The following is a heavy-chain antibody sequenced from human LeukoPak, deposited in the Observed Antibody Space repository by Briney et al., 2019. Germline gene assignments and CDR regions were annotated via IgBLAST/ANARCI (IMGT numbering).Heavy chain of an antibody. J-gene: IGHJ4*02. D-gene: IGHD2-15*01. Sequence: SETLSLTCAVYGGPFSGYYWSWIRQPPGKGLEWIGEINHSGSTNYNPSLKSRVTISVDTSKNQFSLKLSSVTAADTAVYYCARRNRYCNGGSCAHHHDSWGQGTLVTVSS. V-gene: IGHV4-34*01. CDR1: GGPFSGYY. CDR2: INHSGST. CDR3: ARRNRYCNGGSCAHHHDS.